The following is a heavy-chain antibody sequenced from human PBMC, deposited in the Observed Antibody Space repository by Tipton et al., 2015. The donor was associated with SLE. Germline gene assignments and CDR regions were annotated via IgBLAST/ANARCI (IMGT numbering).Heavy chain of an antibody. CDR3: ARDTVAYYDSSGSGYGMDV. Sequence: SLRLSCAASGFTFSTFSMNWVRQAPGKGLEWVGSISHFGSTDYSPSLKSRVTISLDTSKNQFSLKLSSVTAADTAVYYCARDTVAYYDSSGSGYGMDVWGQGTTVTVSS. J-gene: IGHJ6*02. CDR1: GFTFSTFSM. V-gene: IGHV4-4*02. CDR2: ISHFGST. D-gene: IGHD3-22*01.